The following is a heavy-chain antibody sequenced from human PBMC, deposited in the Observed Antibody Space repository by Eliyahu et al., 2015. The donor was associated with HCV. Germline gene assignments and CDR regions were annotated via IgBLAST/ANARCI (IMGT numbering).Heavy chain of an antibody. Sequence: EVQLVESGGGLVQPGGSLKLSCTASGVRIDSHFMHWVRQAPGKGLVWVSRVYKDGSYIDYADLVKGRFAIFRDNAKNTVYLQMNDLRAEDSALYFCAGDFWSGWAFDYWGQGALVTVSS. CDR2: VYKDGSYI. J-gene: IGHJ4*02. CDR1: GVRIDSHF. CDR3: AGDFWSGWAFDY. V-gene: IGHV3-74*01. D-gene: IGHD3-3*01.